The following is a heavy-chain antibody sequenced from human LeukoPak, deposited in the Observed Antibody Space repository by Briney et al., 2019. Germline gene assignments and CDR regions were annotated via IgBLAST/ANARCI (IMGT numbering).Heavy chain of an antibody. J-gene: IGHJ6*03. D-gene: IGHD2-2*01. CDR2: FYYSGTT. CDR3: ARGGVYCSSTSCYLSWLGYYYYMDV. CDR1: GGSISSSSYY. Sequence: SETLSLTCTVSGGSISSSSYYWGWIRQPPGKGLEWIGSFYYSGTTYYNPSLKSRVTISVDTSKNQFSLKLSSVTAADTAVYYCARGGVYCSSTSCYLSWLGYYYYMDVWGKGTTVTVSS. V-gene: IGHV4-39*07.